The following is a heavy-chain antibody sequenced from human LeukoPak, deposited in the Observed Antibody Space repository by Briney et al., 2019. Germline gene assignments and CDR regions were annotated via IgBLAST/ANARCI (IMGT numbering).Heavy chain of an antibody. CDR2: IYYRGST. CDR1: GGSISSCY. V-gene: IGHV4-59*01. D-gene: IGHD3-22*01. CDR3: ARGGMYYYDSSGYFDY. J-gene: IGHJ4*02. Sequence: PSETLSLTCTVSGGSISSCYWSWIRQPPGKGLEWIGYIYYRGSTNYNPSLQSRVTISVDTSRDQFFLKLTSVTAADTAVYYCARGGMYYYDSSGYFDYWGQGTLVTVSS.